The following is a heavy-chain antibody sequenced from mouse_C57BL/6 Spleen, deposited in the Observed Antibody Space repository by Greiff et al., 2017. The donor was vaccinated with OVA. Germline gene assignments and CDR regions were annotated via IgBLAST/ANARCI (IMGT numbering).Heavy chain of an antibody. Sequence: VQVVESGAELVRPGASVTLSCKASGYTFTDYEMHWVKQTPVHGLEWIGAIDPETGGTAYNQKFKGKAILTADKSSSTAYMELRSLTSEDSAVYYCTRAYDYDSYYFDYWGQGTTLTVSS. J-gene: IGHJ2*01. D-gene: IGHD2-4*01. CDR1: GYTFTDYE. CDR2: IDPETGGT. V-gene: IGHV1-15*01. CDR3: TRAYDYDSYYFDY.